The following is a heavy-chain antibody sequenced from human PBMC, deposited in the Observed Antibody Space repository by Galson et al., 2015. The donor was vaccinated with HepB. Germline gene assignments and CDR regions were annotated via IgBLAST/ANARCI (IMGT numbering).Heavy chain of an antibody. D-gene: IGHD6-13*01. CDR1: GFTFNSYG. J-gene: IGHJ6*02. CDR2: ISYDGSNK. Sequence: SLRLSCAASGFTFNSYGIHWVRQAPGKGLEWVAIISYDGSNKYCADSVKGRFTISRDNSKNTLYLQMDSLRTEDTTLYYCARERVPHSSSWYGDYYYYGMDVWGHGTTVTVSS. CDR3: ARERVPHSSSWYGDYYYYGMDV. V-gene: IGHV3-30-3*01.